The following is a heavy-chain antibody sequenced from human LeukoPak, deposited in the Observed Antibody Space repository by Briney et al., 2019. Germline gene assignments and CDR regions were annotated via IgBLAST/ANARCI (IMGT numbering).Heavy chain of an antibody. Sequence: PGGSLRLSCAASGFTFSSYGMHWVRQAPGKGLEWVAFIRYDGSNKYYADSVKGRFTISRDNSKNTLYLQMNGLRAEDTAVYYCAKISSSQSEYYFDYWGQGTLVTVSS. D-gene: IGHD6-6*01. CDR2: IRYDGSNK. CDR3: AKISSSQSEYYFDY. CDR1: GFTFSSYG. V-gene: IGHV3-30*02. J-gene: IGHJ4*02.